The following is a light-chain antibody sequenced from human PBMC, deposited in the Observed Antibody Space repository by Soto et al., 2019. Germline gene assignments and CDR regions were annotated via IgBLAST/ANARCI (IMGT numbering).Light chain of an antibody. CDR2: DAS. V-gene: IGKV1-5*01. CDR3: QQYNNLSGT. CDR1: QTITTW. J-gene: IGKJ1*01. Sequence: DIQMTQSPSTLSASVGDRVTITCRASQTITTWLAWYQQKPGKAPKLLIYDASTLESGVPSRFSGSGFGTEFSLTISSLQHDDFASYYCQQYNNLSGTFGQGTKVDIK.